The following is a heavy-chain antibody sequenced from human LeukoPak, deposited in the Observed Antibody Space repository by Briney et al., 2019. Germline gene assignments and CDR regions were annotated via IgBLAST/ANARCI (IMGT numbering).Heavy chain of an antibody. D-gene: IGHD3-22*01. CDR1: GGSFSGYY. CDR3: ARLKYYYDSSGYRAEYFQH. CDR2: INHSGST. J-gene: IGHJ1*01. V-gene: IGHV4-34*01. Sequence: PSETLSLTCAVYGGSFSGYYWSWIRQPPGKGLEWIGEINHSGSTNYNPSLKGRVTISVDTSKNQFSLKLSSVTAADTAVYYCARLKYYYDSSGYRAEYFQHWGQGTLVTVSS.